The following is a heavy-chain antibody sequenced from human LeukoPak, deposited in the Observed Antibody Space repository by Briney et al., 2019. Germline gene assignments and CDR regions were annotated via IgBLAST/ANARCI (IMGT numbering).Heavy chain of an antibody. CDR2: ISAYNGNT. D-gene: IGHD3-10*01. V-gene: IGHV1-18*01. CDR3: ARAMVRGVVPIDY. Sequence: ASVKISCKASGCTFTSYGISWARQAPGQGLEWMGWISAYNGNTNYAQKLQGRVTMTTDTSTSTAYMELRSLRSDDTAVYYCARAMVRGVVPIDYWGQGTLVTVSS. J-gene: IGHJ4*02. CDR1: GCTFTSYG.